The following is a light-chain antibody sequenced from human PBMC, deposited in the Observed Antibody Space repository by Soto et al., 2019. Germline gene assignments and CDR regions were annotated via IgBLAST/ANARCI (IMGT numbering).Light chain of an antibody. Sequence: QSALTQPASVSGSPGQSITISCTGTSSDVGAYNYVSWYQQHPGKAPKLMIYDVNIRPSGVSNRFSGSNSGNTASLTISGLQAEDEADYYCTSWTTSTTMKFGGGTQLTVL. CDR3: TSWTTSTTMK. V-gene: IGLV2-14*01. J-gene: IGLJ7*01. CDR2: DVN. CDR1: SSDVGAYNY.